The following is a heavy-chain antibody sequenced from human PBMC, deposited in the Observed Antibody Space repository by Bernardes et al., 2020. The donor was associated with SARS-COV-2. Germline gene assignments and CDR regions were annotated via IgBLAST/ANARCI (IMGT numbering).Heavy chain of an antibody. CDR2: IHPNSGGT. D-gene: IGHD3-22*01. Sequence: ASVKVSCKASGYTFTGYYMHWVRQAPGQGLEWMGWIHPNSGGTNYAQKFQGRVTMTRDTSISTAYMELSRLRSDDTAVYYCAREDYYDSSGFESDYYYYGMDVWGQGTTVTVSS. V-gene: IGHV1-2*02. CDR3: AREDYYDSSGFESDYYYYGMDV. CDR1: GYTFTGYY. J-gene: IGHJ6*02.